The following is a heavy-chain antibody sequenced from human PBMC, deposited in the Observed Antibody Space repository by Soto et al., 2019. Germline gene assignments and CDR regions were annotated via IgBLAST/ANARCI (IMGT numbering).Heavy chain of an antibody. J-gene: IGHJ3*02. Sequence: QVQLQESGPRLVKPSETLSLTCSVSDSSMSPYYWTWFRQAPGKGLEWIGHLLYRGTATYNPALQGRVTISLDTSKKQVSLQLSSVIAADTAVYYCAREKDFILGGYAFGTGARGHWSPSLQ. V-gene: IGHV4-59*01. D-gene: IGHD1-26*01. CDR3: AREKDFILGGYAFGT. CDR1: DSSMSPYY. CDR2: LLYRGTA.